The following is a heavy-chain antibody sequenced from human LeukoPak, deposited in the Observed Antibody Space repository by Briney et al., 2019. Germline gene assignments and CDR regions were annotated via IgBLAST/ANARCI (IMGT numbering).Heavy chain of an antibody. Sequence: GASVKVSCKASGYTFTSYYMHWVRQAPGQGLEWMGIINPSGGSTSYAQKLQGRVTMTTDTSTSTAYMELRSLRSDDTAVYYCARVYAGPAGSFDYWGQGTLVTVSS. D-gene: IGHD6-13*01. CDR1: GYTFTSYY. CDR2: INPSGGST. J-gene: IGHJ4*02. V-gene: IGHV1-46*01. CDR3: ARVYAGPAGSFDY.